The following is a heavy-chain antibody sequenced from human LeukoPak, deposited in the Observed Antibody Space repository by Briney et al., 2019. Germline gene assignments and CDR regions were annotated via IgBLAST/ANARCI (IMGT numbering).Heavy chain of an antibody. CDR1: GFTFSSYA. V-gene: IGHV3-23*01. CDR3: AKARELLGSTDY. Sequence: GESLRLSCAASGFTFSSYAMSWVRQAPGKGLEWVSAISGSGGSTYYADSVKGRFTISRDNSKNTLYLQMNSLRAEDTAVYYCAKARELLGSTDYWGQGTLVTVSS. D-gene: IGHD1-26*01. J-gene: IGHJ4*02. CDR2: ISGSGGST.